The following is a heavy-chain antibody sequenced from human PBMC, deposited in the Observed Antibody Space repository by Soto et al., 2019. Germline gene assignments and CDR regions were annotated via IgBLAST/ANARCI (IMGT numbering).Heavy chain of an antibody. V-gene: IGHV3-23*01. CDR1: GFTFSNYA. D-gene: IGHD2-15*01. Sequence: EVQLLESGGGFIQPGGSLRLSCAASGFTFSNYAMAWVRRPPGKGLEWVSLITGSAFDTKTADSVKGRFIVSRDNSRNNLYLQMNSLRPEDTAVYYCTKRLPQYFVDWCQGTLGTVSS. J-gene: IGHJ4*02. CDR3: TKRLPQYFVD. CDR2: ITGSAFDT.